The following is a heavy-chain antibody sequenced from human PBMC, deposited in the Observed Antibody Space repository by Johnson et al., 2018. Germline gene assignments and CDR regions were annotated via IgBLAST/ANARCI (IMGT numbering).Heavy chain of an antibody. CDR1: GYTFTSYA. Sequence: HVQLVQSGAEVKKPGASVKVSCKASGYTFTSYAMHWVRQAPGQRLEWMGWINAGHGNTKYSQKFQGRVTITRDTSASTAYMELSSLRSEDTAVYYCARFSRYYDAFDIWGQGTMVTVSS. CDR3: ARFSRYYDAFDI. CDR2: INAGHGNT. J-gene: IGHJ3*02. V-gene: IGHV1-3*01. D-gene: IGHD1-26*01.